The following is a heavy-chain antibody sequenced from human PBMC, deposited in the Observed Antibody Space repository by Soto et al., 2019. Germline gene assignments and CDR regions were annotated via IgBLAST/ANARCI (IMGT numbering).Heavy chain of an antibody. V-gene: IGHV3-11*06. Sequence: VQLVDSGGGLVKPGGSLRLPCEASGFTFTDYHMSWIRQAPGKGLEWVALISETGSHTVYAESVQGRFSISRDNARPSVFLQMNSLRSEDTAVYFCARSLRATSPLTFWGQGTPVTVTS. CDR2: ISETGSHT. D-gene: IGHD7-27*01. J-gene: IGHJ4*02. CDR3: ARSLRATSPLTF. CDR1: GFTFTDYH.